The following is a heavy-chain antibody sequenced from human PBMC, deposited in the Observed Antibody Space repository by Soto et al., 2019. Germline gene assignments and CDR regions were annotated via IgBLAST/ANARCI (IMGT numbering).Heavy chain of an antibody. V-gene: IGHV4-39*01. CDR2: IYYSGST. J-gene: IGHJ3*02. CDR1: GGSISSSGYY. CDR3: ARLLYSYYGSGSYYSDAFDI. D-gene: IGHD3-10*01. Sequence: SETLSLTCTVSGGSISSSGYYWGWIRQPPGKGLEWIGSIYYSGSTYYNPSLKSRVTISVDTSKNQFSLKLSSVTAADTAVYYCARLLYSYYGSGSYYSDAFDIWGQGTMVTVSS.